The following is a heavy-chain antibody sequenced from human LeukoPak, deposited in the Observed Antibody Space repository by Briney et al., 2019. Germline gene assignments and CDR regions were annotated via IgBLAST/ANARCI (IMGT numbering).Heavy chain of an antibody. D-gene: IGHD3-10*01. CDR2: IIPIFGTA. V-gene: IGHV1-69*01. Sequence: SVKVSCKASGDTFSSYAISWVRQAPGQGLEWMGGIIPIFGTANYAQKFQGRVTITADESTSTAYMELSSLRSEDTAVYYCARADMVRGVHPYYYYGMDVWGKGTMVTVSS. CDR1: GDTFSSYA. CDR3: ARADMVRGVHPYYYYGMDV. J-gene: IGHJ6*04.